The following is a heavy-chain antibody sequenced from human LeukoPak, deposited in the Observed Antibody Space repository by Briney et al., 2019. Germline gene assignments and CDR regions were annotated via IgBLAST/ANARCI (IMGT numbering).Heavy chain of an antibody. Sequence: PGGSLTLSCAVSGFTFSSYSMNWVRQAPGKGLEWVSSISISSSYIYYADSLKGRFTISRVNAKNSLYLQMNSLRAEDTAVDYCAKGWGNFYFYYYMDVWGKGTMVTVSS. D-gene: IGHD3-16*01. V-gene: IGHV3-21*01. CDR1: GFTFSSYS. CDR3: AKGWGNFYFYYYMDV. CDR2: ISISSSYI. J-gene: IGHJ6*03.